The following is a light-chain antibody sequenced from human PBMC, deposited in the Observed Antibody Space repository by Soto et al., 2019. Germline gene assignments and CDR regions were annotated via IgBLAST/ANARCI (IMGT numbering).Light chain of an antibody. V-gene: IGKV3-11*01. CDR3: QHRSNWPLT. J-gene: IGKJ4*01. CDR2: DAS. CDR1: QSVSSY. Sequence: EIVMTQSPATLSLSPGEGATLSCRASQSVSSYLAWYQQKPGQAPRLLIYDASNRATGIPARFSGSGSGTDFTLTIGSLEPEDFALYYCQHRSNWPLTFGGGTKVDI.